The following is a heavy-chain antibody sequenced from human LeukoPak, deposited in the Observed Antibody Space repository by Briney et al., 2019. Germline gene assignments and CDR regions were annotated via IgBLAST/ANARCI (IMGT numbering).Heavy chain of an antibody. J-gene: IGHJ4*02. CDR1: GFTFSNYA. CDR2: ISGSSGST. CDR3: AKDRAYYASGCIIDY. D-gene: IGHD3-10*01. V-gene: IGHV3-23*01. Sequence: GGSLRLSCAASGFTFSNYAITWVRQAPGKGLEWISGISGSSGSTYYADSVKGRFTISRDNSKNTLYLQMNSLRAEDTAVYYCAKDRAYYASGCIIDYWGQGTLVTVSS.